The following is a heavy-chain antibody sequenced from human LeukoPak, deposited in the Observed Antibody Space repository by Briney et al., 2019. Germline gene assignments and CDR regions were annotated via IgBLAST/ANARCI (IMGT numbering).Heavy chain of an antibody. V-gene: IGHV3-53*01. D-gene: IGHD2-15*01. CDR3: ARGPPPQRFGGPYHKGYVEN. CDR2: IYAGGTT. Sequence: GGSLRLSCAASDFTVSSNYMSWVRQAPGKGLEWVSIIYAGGTTYYADSVKGRFTISRDNSKNTLYLQMNSLRAEDTAVYYCARGPPPQRFGGPYHKGYVENWGEGTLVTVSS. CDR1: DFTVSSNY. J-gene: IGHJ4*02.